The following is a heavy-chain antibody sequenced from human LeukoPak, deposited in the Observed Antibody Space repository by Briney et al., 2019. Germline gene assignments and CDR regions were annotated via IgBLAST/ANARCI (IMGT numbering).Heavy chain of an antibody. CDR1: TSTGLVW. CDR3: GILPPGY. J-gene: IGHJ4*02. D-gene: IGHD2-8*02. Sequence: GGSLRLSCAASTSTGLVWMDWVRKAPGKGLVWVARIKSDGTSANYADSARGRFTISRDDAKNTLYLLMNSLGDEDTAVYYCGILPPGYWGQGTQVTVS. CDR2: IKSDGTSA. V-gene: IGHV3-74*01.